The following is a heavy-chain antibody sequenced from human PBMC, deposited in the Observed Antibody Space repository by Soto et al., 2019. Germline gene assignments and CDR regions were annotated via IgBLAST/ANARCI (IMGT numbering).Heavy chain of an antibody. D-gene: IGHD1-26*01. CDR2: ISGSGGST. CDR1: GFTFSSYA. Sequence: EVQLLESGGGLVQPGGSLRLSCAASGFTFSSYAMSWVRQAPGNGLEWGSAISGSGGSTYYSDSVKGRFTISRDNSKNTLYLQMNRLRAEDTAVYSCAKDSLAKYSGSYFLFPVYDYWGQGTLLTDSS. CDR3: AKDSLAKYSGSYFLFPVYDY. J-gene: IGHJ4*02. V-gene: IGHV3-23*01.